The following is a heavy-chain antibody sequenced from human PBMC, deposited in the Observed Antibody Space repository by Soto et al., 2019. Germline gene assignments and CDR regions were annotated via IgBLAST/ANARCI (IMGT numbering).Heavy chain of an antibody. V-gene: IGHV1-69*02. D-gene: IGHD3-22*01. CDR1: GGTFSSYT. J-gene: IGHJ4*02. Sequence: QVQLVQSGAEVKKPGSSVKVSCKASGGTFSSYTISWVRQAPGQGLEWMGRIIPILGIANYAQKFQGRVTITSDKSTSTAYMELSSLRSEDTAVYYCARQYYYDSSGYSLWGQGTLVTVSS. CDR2: IIPILGIA. CDR3: ARQYYYDSSGYSL.